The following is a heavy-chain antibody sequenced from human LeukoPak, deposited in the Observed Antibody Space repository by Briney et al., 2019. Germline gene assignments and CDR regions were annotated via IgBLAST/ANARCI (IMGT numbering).Heavy chain of an antibody. Sequence: GGSLRLSCAASGFTVSSNYMSWVRQAPGKGLEWVSVIYSGGSTYYADSVKGRFTISRDNSKNTLYLQMNSLRAEDTAVYYCARGRFDWFLHSDYWGQGTLVTVSS. CDR1: GFTVSSNY. CDR3: ARGRFDWFLHSDY. V-gene: IGHV3-66*01. J-gene: IGHJ4*02. CDR2: IYSGGST. D-gene: IGHD3-9*01.